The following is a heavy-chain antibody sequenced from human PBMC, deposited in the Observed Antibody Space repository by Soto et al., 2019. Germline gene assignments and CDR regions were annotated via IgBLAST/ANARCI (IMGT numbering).Heavy chain of an antibody. CDR2: TYYRSKWYY. J-gene: IGHJ6*02. D-gene: IGHD3-10*01. CDR1: EDSVTGNTAG. Sequence: SHTLSLTCVISEDSVTGNTAGWNWIRQSPSRGLESLGRTYYRSKWYYDYAGSVKGRMNINPDTSRNQFSLQLNSVSPEDTAVYYCASGMLVRGAYYVDVWAQGTTVTVSS. CDR3: ASGMLVRGAYYVDV. V-gene: IGHV6-1*01.